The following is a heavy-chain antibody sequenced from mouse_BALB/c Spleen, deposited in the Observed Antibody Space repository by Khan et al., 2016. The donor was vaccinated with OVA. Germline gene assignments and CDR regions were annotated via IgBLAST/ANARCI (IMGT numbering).Heavy chain of an antibody. CDR3: GTSYYYGYYFDY. D-gene: IGHD1-1*01. CDR2: ISGDSSTI. V-gene: IGHV5-17*02. J-gene: IGHJ2*01. Sequence: EVELVESGGGLVQPGGSRKLSCAASGFTFSSYGMHWVRQAPEKGLEWVAYISGDSSTIYYADTVKGRSTISRDNPKNTLFLQMTSLMSEDTALCYCGTSYYYGYYFDYWGPGTTLTVSS. CDR1: GFTFSSYG.